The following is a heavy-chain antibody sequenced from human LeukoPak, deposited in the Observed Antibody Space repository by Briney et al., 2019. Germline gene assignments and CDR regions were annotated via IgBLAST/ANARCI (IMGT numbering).Heavy chain of an antibody. CDR2: IIPIFGTA. Sequence: ASVKVSCKASGGTFSSYAVSWVRQAPGQGLEWMGGIIPIFGTANYAQKFQGRVTITADESTSTAYMELSSLRSEDTAVYYCARGDYYDSSGYYQYNWFDPWGQGTLVTVSS. D-gene: IGHD3-22*01. J-gene: IGHJ5*02. CDR1: GGTFSSYA. V-gene: IGHV1-69*01. CDR3: ARGDYYDSSGYYQYNWFDP.